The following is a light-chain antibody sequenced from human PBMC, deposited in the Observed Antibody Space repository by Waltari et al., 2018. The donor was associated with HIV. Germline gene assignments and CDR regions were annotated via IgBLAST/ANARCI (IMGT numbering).Light chain of an antibody. CDR1: SSDVGSYNL. CDR3: CSYAGSSTLVV. J-gene: IGLJ2*01. Sequence: QSALTQPASVSGSPGQSITISCTGTSSDVGSYNLVSWYQQHPGKAPKLMIYEVSKRTSGVSNRFSGSKYGNTASLTSSGLQAEDEADYYCCSYAGSSTLVVFGGGTKLTVL. CDR2: EVS. V-gene: IGLV2-23*02.